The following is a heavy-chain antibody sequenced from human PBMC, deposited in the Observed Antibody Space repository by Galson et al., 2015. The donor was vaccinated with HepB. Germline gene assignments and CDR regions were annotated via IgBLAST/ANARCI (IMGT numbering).Heavy chain of an antibody. J-gene: IGHJ6*02. CDR1: GYTFTSFV. D-gene: IGHD6-19*01. CDR2: ISGYNGNT. V-gene: IGHV1-18*01. Sequence: SVKVSCKASGYTFTSFVMSWVRQAPGQGLEWMGWISGYNGNTYYAQKFQGRVTMTTDTSTSTAYMELRSLRSDDTAVYYCARDSKVGSSGWDLSYHYYYVMDVWGQGTTVTVSS. CDR3: ARDSKVGSSGWDLSYHYYYVMDV.